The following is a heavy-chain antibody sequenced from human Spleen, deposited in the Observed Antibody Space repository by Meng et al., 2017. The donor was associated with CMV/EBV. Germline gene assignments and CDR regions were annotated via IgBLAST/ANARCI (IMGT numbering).Heavy chain of an antibody. V-gene: IGHV4-61*01. D-gene: IGHD5-18*01. CDR2: IFYTGST. CDR1: GGSVSSGSYY. Sequence: GSLSLTCTVSGGSVSSGSYYWSWIRQPPGKGLDWIAYIFYTGSTNHNPSLKSRVTISIDTSKNQFSLNLNSVTAADTAVYYCARSYRYTGYFDYWGQGMLVTVSS. CDR3: ARSYRYTGYFDY. J-gene: IGHJ4*02.